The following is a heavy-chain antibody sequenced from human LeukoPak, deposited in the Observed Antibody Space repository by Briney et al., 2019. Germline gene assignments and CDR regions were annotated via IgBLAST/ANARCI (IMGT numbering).Heavy chain of an antibody. CDR3: ARPAVAGSFDY. CDR1: GFTFSSYA. Sequence: GGSLRLSCAASGFTFSSYAMHWVRQAPGKGLEWVAVISYDGSNKYYADSVKGRFTISRDNSKNTLYLQMNSLRAEDTAVYYCARPAVAGSFDYWGQGTLVTVSS. D-gene: IGHD6-19*01. V-gene: IGHV3-30*04. CDR2: ISYDGSNK. J-gene: IGHJ4*02.